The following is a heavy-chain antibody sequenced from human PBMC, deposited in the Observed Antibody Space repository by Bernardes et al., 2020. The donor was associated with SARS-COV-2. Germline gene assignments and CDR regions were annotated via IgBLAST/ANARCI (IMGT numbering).Heavy chain of an antibody. V-gene: IGHV3-21*01. D-gene: IGHD2-2*01. CDR3: ARDYGCSSNSCYFGSTFDI. Sequence: GGSLRLSCAASGFTFSSYSMNWVRQAPGKGLEWVSSISSTSTYIYYADSVRGRFTVSRDNAKNSLYLQMDSLSVEDTAVYYCARDYGCSSNSCYFGSTFDIWGQGTMVTVS. J-gene: IGHJ3*02. CDR2: ISSTSTYI. CDR1: GFTFSSYS.